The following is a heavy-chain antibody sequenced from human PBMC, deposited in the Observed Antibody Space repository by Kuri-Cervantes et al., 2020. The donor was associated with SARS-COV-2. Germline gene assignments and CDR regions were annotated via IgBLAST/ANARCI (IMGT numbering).Heavy chain of an antibody. CDR2: IYYSGST. CDR1: GGSISSSSYY. V-gene: IGHV4-39*07. CDR3: ARSPHGDYFDY. Sequence: GSLRLSCTVSGGSISSSSYYWGWIRQPPGKGLEWIGSIYYSGSTYYNPSLKSRVTISVDTSKNQFSLKLSSVTAADTAVYYCARSPHGDYFDYWGQGTLVTVSS. D-gene: IGHD3-16*01. J-gene: IGHJ4*02.